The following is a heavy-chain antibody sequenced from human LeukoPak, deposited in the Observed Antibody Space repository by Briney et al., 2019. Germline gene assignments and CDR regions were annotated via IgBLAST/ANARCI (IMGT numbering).Heavy chain of an antibody. CDR2: IYTSGST. Sequence: KTSETLSLTCTVSGGSISSYYWSWIRQPAGKGLEWIGRIYTSGSTNYNPSLKSRVTMSVDTSKNQFSLKLSSVTAADTAVYYCARDLPLVGATNWGFDPWGQGTLVTVSS. J-gene: IGHJ5*02. D-gene: IGHD1-26*01. CDR1: GGSISSYY. V-gene: IGHV4-4*07. CDR3: ARDLPLVGATNWGFDP.